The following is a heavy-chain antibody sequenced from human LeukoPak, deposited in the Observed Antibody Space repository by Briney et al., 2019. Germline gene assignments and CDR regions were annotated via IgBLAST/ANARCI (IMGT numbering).Heavy chain of an antibody. J-gene: IGHJ5*02. D-gene: IGHD6-6*01. CDR3: ARHLYSSSPLDWFDP. CDR2: INHSGST. Sequence: PSETLSLTCAVYGGSFSGYYWSWIRQPPGKGLEWIGEINHSGSTNYNPSLKSRVTISVDTSKNQFSLKLSSVTAADTAVYYCARHLYSSSPLDWFDPWGQGTLVTVSS. CDR1: GGSFSGYY. V-gene: IGHV4-34*01.